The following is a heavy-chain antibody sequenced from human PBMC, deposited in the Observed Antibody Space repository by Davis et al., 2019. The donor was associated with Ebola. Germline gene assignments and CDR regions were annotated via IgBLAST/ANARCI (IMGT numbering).Heavy chain of an antibody. CDR3: ARVDYDFWSGYYTGNWFDP. V-gene: IGHV4-34*01. CDR2: INHSGST. D-gene: IGHD3-3*01. J-gene: IGHJ5*02. Sequence: MPSETLSLTCAVYGGSFSGYYWSWIRQPPGKGLEWSGEINHSGSTNYDRSLKSRVTISVDTSKNKFSLKLSSVTATDTAVYYCARVDYDFWSGYYTGNWFDPWGQGTLVTVSS. CDR1: GGSFSGYY.